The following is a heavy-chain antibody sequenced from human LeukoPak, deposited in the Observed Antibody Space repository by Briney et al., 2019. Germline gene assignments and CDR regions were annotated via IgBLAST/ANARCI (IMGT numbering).Heavy chain of an antibody. Sequence: GGSLRLSCAASGFTFSSYAMNWVRQAPEKGLEWVSGITGSGGSTYYADSVKGRFTISRDNSKNILYLHINSLRAEDTAIYFCAKDSPDRFTKSDYGGQGTLVTVSS. D-gene: IGHD3-16*01. CDR2: ITGSGGST. CDR1: GFTFSSYA. J-gene: IGHJ4*02. V-gene: IGHV3-23*01. CDR3: AKDSPDRFTKSDY.